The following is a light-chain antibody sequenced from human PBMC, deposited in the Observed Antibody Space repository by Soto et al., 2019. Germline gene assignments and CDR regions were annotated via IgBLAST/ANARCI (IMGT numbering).Light chain of an antibody. CDR2: DAS. CDR1: QSVSSY. J-gene: IGKJ5*01. Sequence: EIVLTQSPATLSLSLGERATLSCRASQSVSSYLAWFQQKPGQAPRLLIYDASNRATGVPARFSGSGSGTDFTLTISSLEPEDFAVYYCQQRSSWHGTLGQGPRPEIK. V-gene: IGKV3-11*01. CDR3: QQRSSWHGT.